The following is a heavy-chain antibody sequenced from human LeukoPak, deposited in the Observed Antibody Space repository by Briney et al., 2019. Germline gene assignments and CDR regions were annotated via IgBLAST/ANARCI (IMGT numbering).Heavy chain of an antibody. CDR1: GGSISSGSYY. V-gene: IGHV4-61*02. CDR3: ANAYPLGGNWFDP. D-gene: IGHD3-16*01. Sequence: PSETLSLTCTVSGGSISSGSYYWSWIRQPAGKGLEWIGRIYTSGSTNYNPSLKSRVTISVDTSKNQFSLKLSSVTAADTAVYYCANAYPLGGNWFDPWGQGTLVTVSS. J-gene: IGHJ5*02. CDR2: IYTSGST.